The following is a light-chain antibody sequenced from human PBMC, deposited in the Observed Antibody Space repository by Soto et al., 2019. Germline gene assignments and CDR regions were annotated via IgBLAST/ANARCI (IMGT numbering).Light chain of an antibody. J-gene: IGLJ1*01. CDR2: DNN. V-gene: IGLV1-51*01. CDR3: GTWDSGLSAGV. Sequence: QSVLTQPPSVSAAPGQKVTISCSGSSSNIGNNYVSWYQQLPGTAPKLLIYDNNKRPSGIADRFSGSKTGTSTTLGITGLQTGDEADYYCGTWDSGLSAGVFGTGTKLTVL. CDR1: SSNIGNNY.